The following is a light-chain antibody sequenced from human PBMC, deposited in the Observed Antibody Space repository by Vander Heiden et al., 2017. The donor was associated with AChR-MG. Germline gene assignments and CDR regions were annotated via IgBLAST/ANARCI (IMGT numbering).Light chain of an antibody. CDR1: NLGDKY. Sequence: SYKLTQPPSVSVSPGPTATITCSGANLGDKYVSWYQQKPGQPPLLVIYQKDKRPSGIPERFSGSNSGNTATLTISGTQSVDEADFFCQAWDSRSNWVFGGGTKLTVL. J-gene: IGLJ3*02. V-gene: IGLV3-1*01. CDR3: QAWDSRSNWV. CDR2: QKD.